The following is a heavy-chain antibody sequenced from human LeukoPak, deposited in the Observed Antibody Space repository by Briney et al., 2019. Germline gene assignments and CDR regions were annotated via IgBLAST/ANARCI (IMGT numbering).Heavy chain of an antibody. CDR1: GGSLSSYF. J-gene: IGHJ5*02. D-gene: IGHD3-22*01. CDR2: IYYSGST. CDR3: ARDGVPYDSKENWFDP. V-gene: IGHV4-59*01. Sequence: KPSETLALTSTVPGGSLSSYFWGWVPAPPGQGLGWFWYIYYSGSTNYNPSLKSRVTISVDTSKNQFSLKLSSVTAADTAVYYCARDGVPYDSKENWFDPWGQGTLVTVSS.